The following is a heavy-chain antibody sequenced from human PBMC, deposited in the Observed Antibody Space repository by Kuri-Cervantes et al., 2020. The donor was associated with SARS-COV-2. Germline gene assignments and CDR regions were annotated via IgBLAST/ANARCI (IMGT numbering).Heavy chain of an antibody. J-gene: IGHJ4*02. D-gene: IGHD3-3*01. Sequence: LSLTCAASGFTFSDYYMNWVRQAPGKGLEWVSSISSSSTIYYADSVKGRFTISRDNAKNSLYLQMNSLRAEDTAVYYCARVGAYYDFWSGYGPFDYWGQGTLVTVSS. V-gene: IGHV3-69-1*01. CDR1: GFTFSDYY. CDR2: ISSSSTI. CDR3: ARVGAYYDFWSGYGPFDY.